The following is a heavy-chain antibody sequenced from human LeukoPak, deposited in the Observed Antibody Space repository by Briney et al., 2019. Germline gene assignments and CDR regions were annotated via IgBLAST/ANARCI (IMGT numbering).Heavy chain of an antibody. Sequence: PGGSLRLSCAASGFTFTSFSMTWVRQAPGRGLEWVARIKEDGSDIHYVDSVKGRFTIPRDNARRSVYLQMNSLRAEDTAVYYCAREWWYLDTWGQGTLVTVSS. V-gene: IGHV3-7*05. D-gene: IGHD2-15*01. CDR1: GFTFTSFS. J-gene: IGHJ5*02. CDR3: AREWWYLDT. CDR2: IKEDGSDI.